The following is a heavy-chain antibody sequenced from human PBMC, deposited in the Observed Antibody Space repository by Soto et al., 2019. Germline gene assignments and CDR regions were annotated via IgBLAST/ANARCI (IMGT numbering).Heavy chain of an antibody. CDR3: ARDGQLAPFDY. CDR2: IYSGGST. J-gene: IGHJ4*02. D-gene: IGHD6-13*01. Sequence: PGGTLRLSCAASGFTLSSNYMSWVRQAPGKGLGWVSVIYSGGSTYYADSVKGRFTISRHNSKNTLYLQMNSLRAEDTAVYYCARDGQLAPFDYWGQGTLVTVSS. CDR1: GFTLSSNY. V-gene: IGHV3-53*04.